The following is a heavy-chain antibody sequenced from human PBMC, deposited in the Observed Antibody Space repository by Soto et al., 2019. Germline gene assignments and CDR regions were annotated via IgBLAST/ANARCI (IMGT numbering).Heavy chain of an antibody. CDR3: ARGLKNYYGVDV. CDR2: IKGDGSSL. Sequence: GGSLRLSCAASGFTFTTYWMHWVRQVPGKGLVWVSRIKGDGSSLSYADSVRGRFTISRDNVENTVYLQMGSLRADDTAVYYCARGLKNYYGVDVWGQGTTLTVSS. J-gene: IGHJ6*02. CDR1: GFTFTTYW. V-gene: IGHV3-74*01.